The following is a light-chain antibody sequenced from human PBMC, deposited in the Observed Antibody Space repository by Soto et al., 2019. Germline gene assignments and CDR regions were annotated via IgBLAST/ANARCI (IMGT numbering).Light chain of an antibody. CDR2: KVS. Sequence: DVVMTQSPLSLPVTLGQPASISCRSSQSLVYSDGNTYLNWFQQRPGQSPRRLIYKVSNRDYGDPDRLSGSWSGTDFTLKISRVEAEDVGVYYCMQGTHWPPTFRQATKVQCK. CDR3: MQGTHWPPT. J-gene: IGKJ1*01. V-gene: IGKV2-30*01. CDR1: QSLVYSDGNTY.